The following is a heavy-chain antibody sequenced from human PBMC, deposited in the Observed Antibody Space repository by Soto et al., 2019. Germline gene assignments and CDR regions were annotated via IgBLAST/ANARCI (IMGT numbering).Heavy chain of an antibody. CDR3: ARGTGGETYYFDY. V-gene: IGHV1-3*01. D-gene: IGHD7-27*01. Sequence: QVQLVQSGAEVKKPGASVKVSCKASGYTFTSYAMHWVRQAPGQRLEWMGWINAGNGNTKYSQKFQGRVTITRDTSASTAYMELSSLRSEDTAVYYCARGTGGETYYFDYWGQGTLVTVSS. CDR1: GYTFTSYA. CDR2: INAGNGNT. J-gene: IGHJ4*02.